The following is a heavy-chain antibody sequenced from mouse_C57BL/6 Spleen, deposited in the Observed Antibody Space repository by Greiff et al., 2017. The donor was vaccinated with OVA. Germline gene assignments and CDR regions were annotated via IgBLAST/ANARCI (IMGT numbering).Heavy chain of an antibody. D-gene: IGHD3-2*02. CDR1: GYTFTSYW. V-gene: IGHV1-74*01. Sequence: QVQLQQPGAELVKPGASVKVSCKASGYTFTSYWMNWVKQRPGQGLEWIGRIHPSNSDTNYTQKFKGKATLTVDKSSSTAYMQLSSLTSEDSSVYYCAKSDSSGYVADWGQGTLVTVSA. J-gene: IGHJ3*01. CDR3: AKSDSSGYVAD. CDR2: IHPSNSDT.